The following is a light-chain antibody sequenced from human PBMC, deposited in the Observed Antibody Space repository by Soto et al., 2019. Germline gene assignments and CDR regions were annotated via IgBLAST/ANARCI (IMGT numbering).Light chain of an antibody. CDR3: QQYGDWPGA. Sequence: EIVMTQSPPTLSVSPGERATLSCRASKSVGSKLAWYQQRPGQAPRLLIYDASNRATGSPARFSGSGSGKEFSLTISSRQSEDFAGYSCQQYGDWPGAFGGGTKVEIK. V-gene: IGKV3D-15*01. J-gene: IGKJ4*01. CDR2: DAS. CDR1: KSVGSK.